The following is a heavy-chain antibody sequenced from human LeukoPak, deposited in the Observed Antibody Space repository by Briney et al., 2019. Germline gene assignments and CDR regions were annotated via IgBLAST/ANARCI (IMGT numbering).Heavy chain of an antibody. CDR3: AKDVAAAGTNYYYMDV. Sequence: GGSLRLSCAASGFTFSNYWMSWVRQAPGKGLEWVSSISGSGGSTYYADSVKGRFTISRDKSKNTLYLQMNSLRAEDTAVFYCAKDVAAAGTNYYYMDVWGKGTTVTVSS. CDR1: GFTFSNYW. J-gene: IGHJ6*03. V-gene: IGHV3-23*01. CDR2: ISGSGGST. D-gene: IGHD6-13*01.